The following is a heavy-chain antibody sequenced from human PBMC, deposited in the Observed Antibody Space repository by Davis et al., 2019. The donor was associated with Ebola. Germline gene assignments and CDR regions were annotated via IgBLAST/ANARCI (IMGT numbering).Heavy chain of an antibody. Sequence: PGGSLRLSCAASGFTLNNYAMSWVRQAPGKGLEWVSYISSSGSTIYYADSVKGRFTISRDNAKNSLYLQMNSLRAEDTAVYYCAKDDDSSGLLDYWGQGTLVTVSS. J-gene: IGHJ4*02. CDR1: GFTLNNYA. D-gene: IGHD3-22*01. CDR3: AKDDDSSGLLDY. V-gene: IGHV3-11*04. CDR2: ISSSGSTI.